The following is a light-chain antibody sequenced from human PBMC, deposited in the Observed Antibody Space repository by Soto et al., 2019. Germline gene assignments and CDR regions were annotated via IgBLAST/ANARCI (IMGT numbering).Light chain of an antibody. CDR1: SSDAGGYNY. V-gene: IGLV2-14*01. Sequence: QSVLTQPASVSGSAGQSITISCTGTSSDAGGYNYVSWYQQHPGKAPKLMIYEVSNRPSGVSNRFSGSKSGNTASLTISGLQAEDEADYYCSSYTSSSTPYVFGTGTKVTVL. CDR2: EVS. J-gene: IGLJ1*01. CDR3: SSYTSSSTPYV.